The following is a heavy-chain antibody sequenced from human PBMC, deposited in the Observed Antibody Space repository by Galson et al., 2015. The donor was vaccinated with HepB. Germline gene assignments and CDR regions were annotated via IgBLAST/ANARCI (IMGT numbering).Heavy chain of an antibody. D-gene: IGHD1-1*01. J-gene: IGHJ6*02. CDR1: GFTFSSYP. CDR2: IYYTGNT. V-gene: IGHV4-39*02. Sequence: LRLSCAASGFTFSSYPMNWVRQAPGKGLEWIASIYYTGNTYYNPSLKSRVTISVDASKIHFSLKLSSVTAADTAVYYCARATTETLTYGMDVWGQGTTVTVSS. CDR3: ARATTETLTYGMDV.